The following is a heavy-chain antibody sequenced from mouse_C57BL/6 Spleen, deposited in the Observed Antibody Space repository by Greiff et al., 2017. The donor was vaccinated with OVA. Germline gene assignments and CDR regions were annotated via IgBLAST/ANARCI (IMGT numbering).Heavy chain of an antibody. Sequence: VKLQQPGTELVKPGASVKLSCKASGYTFTSYWMHWVKQRPGQGLEWIGNINPSNGGTNYNEKFKSKATLTVDKSSSTAYMQLSSLAAEDSAVYNGARCIDGYYYAMDYGGQGTSVTVSS. D-gene: IGHD2-3*01. CDR3: ARCIDGYYYAMDY. CDR2: INPSNGGT. J-gene: IGHJ4*01. V-gene: IGHV1-53*01. CDR1: GYTFTSYW.